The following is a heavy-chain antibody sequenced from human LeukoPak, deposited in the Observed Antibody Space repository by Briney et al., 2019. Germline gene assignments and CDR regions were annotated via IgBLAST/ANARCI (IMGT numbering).Heavy chain of an antibody. V-gene: IGHV5-10-1*01. CDR1: GYSFTSYW. CDR2: IDPSDSYT. Sequence: GESLRISCKGSGYSFTSYWISWVRQMPGKGLEWMGRIDPSDSYTNYSPSFQGHVTISADKSISTAYLQWSSLKASDTAMYYCARHPPQGYGDHGRYFQHWGQGTLVTVSS. CDR3: ARHPPQGYGDHGRYFQH. D-gene: IGHD4-17*01. J-gene: IGHJ1*01.